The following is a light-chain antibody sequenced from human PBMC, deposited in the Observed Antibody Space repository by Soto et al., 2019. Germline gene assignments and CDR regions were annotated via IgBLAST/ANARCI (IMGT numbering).Light chain of an antibody. Sequence: DIQMTQSPSTLSASVGDIVTITCRASQSISSWLAWYQQKPGKAPKLLIYDASSLESGVPSRFSGSGSGTEFTLTISSLQPGDFATYYCQQSETYPLTFGQGTRLEIK. CDR1: QSISSW. V-gene: IGKV1-5*01. J-gene: IGKJ5*01. CDR3: QQSETYPLT. CDR2: DAS.